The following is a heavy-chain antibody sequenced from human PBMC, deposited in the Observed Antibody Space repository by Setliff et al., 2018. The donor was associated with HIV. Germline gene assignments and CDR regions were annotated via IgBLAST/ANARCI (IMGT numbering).Heavy chain of an antibody. D-gene: IGHD3-9*01. J-gene: IGHJ6*03. CDR2: IFPGDSGT. Sequence: GESLKISCKDYGHSFPNDWIGWVRQMPGKGLEWVAIIFPGDSGTRYSPSFEGRVTISADRSINTVYLQWSSLRASDTAVYYCTRHPLRPGIAGYFYFVDVWGTGTTVTVS. CDR1: GHSFPNDW. CDR3: TRHPLRPGIAGYFYFVDV. V-gene: IGHV5-51*01.